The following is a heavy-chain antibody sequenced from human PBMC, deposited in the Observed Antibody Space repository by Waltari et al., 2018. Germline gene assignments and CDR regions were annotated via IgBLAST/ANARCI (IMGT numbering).Heavy chain of an antibody. Sequence: QVQLVESGGGVVQPGGSLRLSCAASGFTFSSYGMHWVRQAPGKGLAWVAFIRYDGSNKYYADSVKGRFTISRDNSKNTLYLQMNSLRAEDTAVYYCAKPIAAAGTPGKWGGHAFNIWGQGTMVTVSS. CDR3: AKPIAAAGTPGKWGGHAFNI. J-gene: IGHJ3*02. CDR2: IRYDGSNK. D-gene: IGHD6-13*01. V-gene: IGHV3-30*02. CDR1: GFTFSSYG.